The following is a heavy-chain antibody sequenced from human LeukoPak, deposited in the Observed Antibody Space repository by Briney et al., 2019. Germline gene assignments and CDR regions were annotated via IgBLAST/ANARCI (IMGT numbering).Heavy chain of an antibody. V-gene: IGHV3-74*01. CDR3: ARDRLVWFGELLGYYYYGMDV. D-gene: IGHD3-10*01. Sequence: GGSLRLSCAASGFTFSSYWMHWVRQAPGKGLVWVSRINSDGSSTSYADSVKGRFTISRDNAKNTLYLQMNSLRAEDTAVYYCARDRLVWFGELLGYYYYGMDVWGQGTTVTVSS. CDR1: GFTFSSYW. J-gene: IGHJ6*02. CDR2: INSDGSST.